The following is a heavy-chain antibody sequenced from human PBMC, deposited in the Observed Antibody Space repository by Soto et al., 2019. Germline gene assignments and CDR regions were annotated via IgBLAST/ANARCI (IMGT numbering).Heavy chain of an antibody. J-gene: IGHJ3*02. Sequence: RASVKVSCKASGYTFTSYDINWVRQATGQGLEWMGWMNPNSGNTGYAQKFQGRVTMTRNTSISTAYMELSSLRSEDTAVYYCARGVRDYVWGSYRVNAFDIWGQGTMVTVSS. CDR3: ARGVRDYVWGSYRVNAFDI. CDR2: MNPNSGNT. V-gene: IGHV1-8*01. CDR1: GYTFTSYD. D-gene: IGHD3-16*02.